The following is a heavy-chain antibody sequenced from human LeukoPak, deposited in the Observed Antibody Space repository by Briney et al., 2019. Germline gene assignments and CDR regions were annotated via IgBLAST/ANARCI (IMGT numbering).Heavy chain of an antibody. CDR2: IYHSGST. CDR3: ARALSGVGYYYGSGRDYYYYYMDV. J-gene: IGHJ6*03. Sequence: SETLSLTCTVSGGSISSGGYYWSWIRQPPGKGLEWIGYIYHSGSTYYNPSLKSRVTISVDRSKNQFSLKLSSVTAADTAVYYCARALSGVGYYYGSGRDYYYYYMDVWGKGTTVTVSS. CDR1: GGSISSGGYY. D-gene: IGHD3-10*01. V-gene: IGHV4-30-2*01.